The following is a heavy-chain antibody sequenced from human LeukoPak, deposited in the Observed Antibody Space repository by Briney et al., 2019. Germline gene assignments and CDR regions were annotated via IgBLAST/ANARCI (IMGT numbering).Heavy chain of an antibody. CDR2: IYTSGST. CDR1: GGSISSGSYY. Sequence: PSQTLSLTCTVSGGSISSGSYYWSWIGQPAGKGLEWIGRIYTSGSTNYNPSLRSRVTISVDTSKNQFSLKLSSVTAADTAVYYCARRLYSRNWYFDYWGQGTLVTVSS. CDR3: ARRLYSRNWYFDY. D-gene: IGHD6-13*01. J-gene: IGHJ4*02. V-gene: IGHV4-61*02.